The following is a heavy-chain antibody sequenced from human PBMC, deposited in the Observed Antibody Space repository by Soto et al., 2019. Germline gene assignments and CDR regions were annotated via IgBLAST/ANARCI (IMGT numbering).Heavy chain of an antibody. Sequence: ASVKVSCKASGYTFTSYYMHWVRQAPGQGLEWMGIINPSGGSTSYAQKFQGRVTMTRDTSTSTVYMELSSLRSEDTAVYYCARDLSQSGYDHPSYYHYYMDVWGKGTTVTVS. D-gene: IGHD5-12*01. CDR1: GYTFTSYY. J-gene: IGHJ6*03. CDR2: INPSGGST. CDR3: ARDLSQSGYDHPSYYHYYMDV. V-gene: IGHV1-46*03.